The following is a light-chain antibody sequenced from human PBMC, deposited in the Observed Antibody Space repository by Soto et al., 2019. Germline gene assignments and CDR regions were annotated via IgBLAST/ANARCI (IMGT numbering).Light chain of an antibody. CDR1: SSDVGGYNY. CDR3: SSYTSSSTRVV. Sequence: QSALTQPASVSGSPGQSITISCTGTSSDVGGYNYVSWYQQHPGKAPKVMIYDVSNRPSGVSNRFSGSKSGNTASLTISGLQVGDEADYYCSSYTSSSTRVVFGGGTKLTVL. V-gene: IGLV2-14*03. J-gene: IGLJ3*02. CDR2: DVS.